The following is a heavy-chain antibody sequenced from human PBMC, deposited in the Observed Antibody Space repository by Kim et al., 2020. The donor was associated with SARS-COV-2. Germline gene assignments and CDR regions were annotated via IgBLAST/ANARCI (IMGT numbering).Heavy chain of an antibody. CDR3: ARDPH. V-gene: IGHV3-53*01. J-gene: IGHJ4*02. Sequence: IDSGGSTYYADSVKGRFTISRDNSKNTLYLQMNSLRAEDTAVYYCARDPHWGQGTLVTVSS. CDR2: IDSGGST.